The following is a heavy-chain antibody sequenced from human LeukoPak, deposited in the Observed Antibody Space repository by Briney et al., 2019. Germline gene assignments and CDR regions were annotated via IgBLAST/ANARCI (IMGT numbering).Heavy chain of an antibody. CDR1: GYTFTSYY. CDR3: ASNYDILTGYYDY. D-gene: IGHD3-9*01. J-gene: IGHJ4*02. CDR2: INPSGDPT. V-gene: IGHV1-46*01. Sequence: GASVKVSCKASGYTFTSYYMHWVRQAPGQGLEWVGIINPSGDPTTYAQKFQGRVTMTSDMSTSTVYMELSSLRSEDTAVYYCASNYDILTGYYDYWGQGTLVTVSS.